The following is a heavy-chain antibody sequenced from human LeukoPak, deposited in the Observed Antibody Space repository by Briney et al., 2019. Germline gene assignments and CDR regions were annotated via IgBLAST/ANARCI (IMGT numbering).Heavy chain of an antibody. J-gene: IGHJ4*02. V-gene: IGHV2-70*01. D-gene: IGHD3-10*01. CDR3: ARIRYGSGSYHFDY. CDR1: GFSLNTSGMC. Sequence: RESGPALVNPTQTLTLTSTFSGFSLNTSGMCVSWIRQPPGKALEWLALIDWDDDKYYSTSLKTRLTISKDTSKNQVVLTMTNMDPVDTATYYCARIRYGSGSYHFDYWGQATLVTVSS. CDR2: IDWDDDK.